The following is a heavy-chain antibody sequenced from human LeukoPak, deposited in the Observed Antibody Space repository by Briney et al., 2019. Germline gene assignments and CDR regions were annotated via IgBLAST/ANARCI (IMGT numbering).Heavy chain of an antibody. CDR1: GFTFSSYT. V-gene: IGHV3-64D*06. CDR2: ISSNGGDT. D-gene: IGHD3-22*01. Sequence: GGSLRLSCSASGFTFSSYTMHWVRQAPGKGLEYVSAISSNGGDTYYADSVKGRFSISRDNAKNTLYLQMSSLRAEDTAVFYCVKTYYYDSSGWYYFDSWGQGTLVTVSS. CDR3: VKTYYYDSSGWYYFDS. J-gene: IGHJ4*02.